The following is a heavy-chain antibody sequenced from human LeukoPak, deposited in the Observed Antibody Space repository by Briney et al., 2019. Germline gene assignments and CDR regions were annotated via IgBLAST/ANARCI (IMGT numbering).Heavy chain of an antibody. V-gene: IGHV3-43*02. Sequence: GGSLRLSCAAPGFIFDNYAIHWVRQAPGKGLGWVSLISGDGGSTFYADSVRGRFTISRDNTRKSLSLQMSSPRSEDTALYYCARESETSGWYDYWGQGTLVTVSS. CDR3: ARESETSGWYDY. CDR2: ISGDGGST. D-gene: IGHD6-19*01. J-gene: IGHJ4*02. CDR1: GFIFDNYA.